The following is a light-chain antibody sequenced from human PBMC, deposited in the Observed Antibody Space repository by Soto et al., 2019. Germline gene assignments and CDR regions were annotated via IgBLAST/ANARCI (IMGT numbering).Light chain of an antibody. CDR1: QSVSSY. J-gene: IGKJ1*01. V-gene: IGKV3-20*01. Sequence: EIVLTQSPGTLSLSPGERATLSCRASQSVSSYLAWYQQKPGQAPRLLIYGASTRATGIPDRISGSGSGTEFTLTITRLEPEDFAVYYCQQYGSSRWTFGQGTKVDIK. CDR2: GAS. CDR3: QQYGSSRWT.